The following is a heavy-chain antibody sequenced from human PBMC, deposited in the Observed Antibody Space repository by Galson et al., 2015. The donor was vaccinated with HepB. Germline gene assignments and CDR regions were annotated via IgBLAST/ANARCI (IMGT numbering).Heavy chain of an antibody. J-gene: IGHJ6*02. CDR1: GFSLTTSAMR. CDR2: IDWDDKK. CDR3: ARTSGYNYGDYYYYGMDV. V-gene: IGHV2-70*04. D-gene: IGHD5-18*01. Sequence: PALVKPTQTLTLTCSCSGFSLTTSAMRVSWIRQPPGKALEWLARIDWDDKKFYSISLRTRLTISKDTPKNQVVLTMTDMDPVDTATYFCARTSGYNYGDYYYYGMDVWGQGTTVTVSS.